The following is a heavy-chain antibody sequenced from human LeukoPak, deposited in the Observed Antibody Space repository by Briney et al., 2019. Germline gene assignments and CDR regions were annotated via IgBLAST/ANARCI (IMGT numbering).Heavy chain of an antibody. CDR3: AKDRRGDYYYYMDV. Sequence: GGSLRLSCAASGFTFSSYGMHWVRQAPGKGLEWVAFIRYDGSNKYYADSVKGRFTISRGNSKNTLYLQMNSLRAEDTAVYYCAKDRRGDYYYYMDVWGKGTTVTVSS. D-gene: IGHD5-24*01. J-gene: IGHJ6*03. V-gene: IGHV3-30*02. CDR1: GFTFSSYG. CDR2: IRYDGSNK.